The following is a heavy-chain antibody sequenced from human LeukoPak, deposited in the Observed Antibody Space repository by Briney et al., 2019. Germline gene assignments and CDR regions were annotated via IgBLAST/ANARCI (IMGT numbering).Heavy chain of an antibody. CDR1: GFSLRKDW. J-gene: IGHJ4*02. D-gene: IGHD3-3*01. CDR3: TTGPPLRFLEWLLSHFDY. CDR2: IKNKTDGWTT. V-gene: IGHV3-15*01. Sequence: GWSVPLSCLDCGFSLRKDWLSRVGQAPANALEWVGRIKNKTDGWTTDYAATVKGRFTTSRDDSENTLYLQMNSLKTEDTAVYYCTTGPPLRFLEWLLSHFDYWGQGTLVTVSS.